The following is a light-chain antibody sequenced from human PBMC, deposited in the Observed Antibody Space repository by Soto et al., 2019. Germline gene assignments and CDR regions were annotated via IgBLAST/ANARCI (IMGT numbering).Light chain of an antibody. V-gene: IGLV2-14*01. CDR3: SSYTSSSTLGV. J-gene: IGLJ1*01. CDR2: DVS. CDR1: SSDVGGYKY. Sequence: QSALTQPASVSGSPGQSITISCTGTSSDVGGYKYVSWYEQHPGKAPELMIYDVSNRPSGVSNRFSGSKSGNTASLTISGLQAEDEADYYCSSYTSSSTLGVFGTGTKLTVL.